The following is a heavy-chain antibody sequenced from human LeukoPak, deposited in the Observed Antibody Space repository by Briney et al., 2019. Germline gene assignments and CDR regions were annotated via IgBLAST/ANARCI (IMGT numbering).Heavy chain of an antibody. CDR3: ARVRPIVGATGDAFDI. Sequence: SETLSLTCTVSGGSISSSSYYWGWIRQPPGKGLGWIGSIYYSGSTYYNPSLKSRVTISVDTSKNQFSLKLSSVTAADTAVYYCARVRPIVGATGDAFDIWGQGTMVAVSS. D-gene: IGHD1-26*01. CDR1: GGSISSSSYY. CDR2: IYYSGST. V-gene: IGHV4-39*07. J-gene: IGHJ3*02.